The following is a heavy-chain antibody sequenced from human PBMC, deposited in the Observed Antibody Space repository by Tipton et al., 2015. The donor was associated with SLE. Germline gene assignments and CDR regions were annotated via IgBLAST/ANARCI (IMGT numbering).Heavy chain of an antibody. CDR1: GFTFSNYW. J-gene: IGHJ6*02. D-gene: IGHD3-16*01. CDR3: ARGFWSYDLSNSFYYGMDV. Sequence: SLRLSCAASGFTFSNYWMTWVRQAPGKGLEWVANINHDGGEIYYVDSVKGRFTVSRDNAKNLLYLQMNSLSAEDRAVYYCARGFWSYDLSNSFYYGMDVWGQGTTVTVSS. CDR2: INHDGGEI. V-gene: IGHV3-7*04.